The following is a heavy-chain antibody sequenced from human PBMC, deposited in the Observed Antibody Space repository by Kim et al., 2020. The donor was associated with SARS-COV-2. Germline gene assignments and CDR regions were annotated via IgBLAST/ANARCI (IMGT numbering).Heavy chain of an antibody. CDR1: GFTFGDYA. V-gene: IGHV3-49*04. J-gene: IGHJ3*02. CDR3: TRDYEGTDWDLLGAFDI. Sequence: GGSLRLSCTASGFTFGDYAVSWVRQAPGRGLEWVTFIRSKAYGGTTEYAASVKGRFTISRDDSKSTAYLQMSSLKTEDTAVYYCTRDYEGTDWDLLGAFDIWGQGTMVTVSS. D-gene: IGHD1-26*01. CDR2: IRSKAYGGTT.